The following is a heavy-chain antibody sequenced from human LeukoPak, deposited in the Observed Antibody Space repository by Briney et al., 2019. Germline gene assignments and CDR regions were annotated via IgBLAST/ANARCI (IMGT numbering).Heavy chain of an antibody. CDR2: IGYEGVHK. J-gene: IGHJ4*02. V-gene: IGHV3-30*02. CDR3: AKDLHGGYSSDS. Sequence: PGGSLRLSCAASGFTFNNFGMHWVRQAPGKGLEWVSFIGYEGVHKYYADSVKGRLTISKDNSKATLYLQMNSLRPEDTAVYYCAKDLHGGYSSDSWGQGALVTVFS. D-gene: IGHD4-23*01. CDR1: GFTFNNFG.